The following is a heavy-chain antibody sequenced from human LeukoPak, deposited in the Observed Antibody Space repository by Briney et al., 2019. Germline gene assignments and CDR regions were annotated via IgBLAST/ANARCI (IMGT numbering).Heavy chain of an antibody. CDR2: ISYDGSNK. D-gene: IGHD6-19*01. J-gene: IGHJ4*02. CDR3: AKYTSGWSVGIDY. Sequence: GGSLRLSCEASGFTFSTFGLHWVRQAPGKGLEWVTVISYDGSNKFYADSVKGQFTISRDNSKNTLYLQMDSLRVDDTAVYYCAKYTSGWSVGIDYWGQGTLVTVSS. V-gene: IGHV3-30*18. CDR1: GFTFSTFG.